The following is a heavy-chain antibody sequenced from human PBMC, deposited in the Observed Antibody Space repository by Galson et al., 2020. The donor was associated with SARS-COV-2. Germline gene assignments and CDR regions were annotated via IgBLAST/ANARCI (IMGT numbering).Heavy chain of an antibody. D-gene: IGHD2-2*01. Sequence: SETLSLTCRVPHGSINSSIYFSTWIRQPPGRGLEWIGSIYRDGTTYSTPSLQSLLTISVDTSKNQFSLKLTSVTAADTAVYYCATEDLRVDEINVLGEAAVMSGYGMDVWGQGVTVTVS. CDR1: HGSINSSIYF. CDR2: IYRDGTT. CDR3: ATEDLRVDEINVLGEAAVMSGYGMDV. J-gene: IGHJ6*02. V-gene: IGHV4-39*07.